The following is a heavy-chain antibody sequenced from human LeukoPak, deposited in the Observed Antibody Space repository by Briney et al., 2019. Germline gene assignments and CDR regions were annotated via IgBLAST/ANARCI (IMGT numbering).Heavy chain of an antibody. CDR3: ARDQGDGYNDY. D-gene: IGHD5-24*01. J-gene: IGHJ4*02. CDR1: GGSISSYY. V-gene: IGHV4-59*01. CDR2: IYYSGST. Sequence: SETLSLTCTVSGGSISSYYWSWIRQPPGKGLEWIGYIYYSGSTNYNPSLKSRVTISVDTSKNQFPLKLSSVTAADTAVYYCARDQGDGYNDYWGQGTLVTVSS.